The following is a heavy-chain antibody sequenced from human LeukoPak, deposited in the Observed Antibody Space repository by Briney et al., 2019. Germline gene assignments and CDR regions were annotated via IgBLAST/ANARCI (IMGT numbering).Heavy chain of an antibody. CDR2: ISTYNGNT. CDR1: GYTFTSYG. Sequence: ASVKVSCKASGYTFTSYGITWARQAPGRGLEWMGWISTYNGNTNYAQKFQGRVTMTTDTSTSTAYMELRSLRSDDTAVYYCARTHLWLSGDAFDIWGQGTMVTVSS. V-gene: IGHV1-18*01. CDR3: ARTHLWLSGDAFDI. J-gene: IGHJ3*02. D-gene: IGHD5-18*01.